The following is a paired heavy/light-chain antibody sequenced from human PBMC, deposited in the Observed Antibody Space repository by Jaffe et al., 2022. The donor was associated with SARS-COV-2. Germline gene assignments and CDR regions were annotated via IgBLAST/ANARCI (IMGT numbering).Heavy chain of an antibody. J-gene: IGHJ4*02. V-gene: IGHV3-11*01. CDR2: VSSSGSSI. D-gene: IGHD5-12*01. CDR1: GFIFSDYY. CDR3: TRGGRTSLRSFDY. Sequence: QVQLVESGGGLVKPGGSLRLSCAASGFIFSDYYFSWIRRAPGKGLEWVSYVSSSGSSIYYTDSVKGRFTISRDNAKRSLSLQMSSLRVEDTAVYYCTRGGRTSLRSFDYWGPGTLVTVSS.
Light chain of an antibody. V-gene: IGKV3-15*01. CDR1: QSVSGD. Sequence: EIMMTQSPATLSVSPGERATLSCRASQSVSGDLAWYQQKPGQPPRLLIYDASTRATGIPARFSGSGSGTEFTLTISSLQSEDFALYYCQQYNYYYTFGQGTKVEI. CDR2: DAS. CDR3: QQYNYYYT. J-gene: IGKJ2*01.